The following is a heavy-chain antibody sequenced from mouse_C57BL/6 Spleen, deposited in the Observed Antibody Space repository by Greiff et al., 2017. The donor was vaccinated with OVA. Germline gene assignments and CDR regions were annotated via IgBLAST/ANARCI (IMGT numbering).Heavy chain of an antibody. CDR1: GYTFTDYY. CDR2: INPNNGGT. J-gene: IGHJ4*01. Sequence: EVQLQQSGPELVKPGASVKISCKASGYTFTDYYMNWVKQSHGKSLEWIGDINPNNGGTSYNQKFKGKATLTVDKSSSTAYMELRSLTSEDSAVYYCARGGDYVYYYAMDYWGQGTSVTVSS. CDR3: ARGGDYVYYYAMDY. D-gene: IGHD2-4*01. V-gene: IGHV1-26*01.